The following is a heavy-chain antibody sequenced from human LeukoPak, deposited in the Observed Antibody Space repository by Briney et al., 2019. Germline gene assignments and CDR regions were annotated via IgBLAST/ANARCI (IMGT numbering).Heavy chain of an antibody. CDR3: ARVKQRPGRRGTTRGVEEY. Sequence: GGSLRLSCVASGFTFSSYRMTWVRQAPAKGLEGVAHIEQNGGERYYVDSVKGRFTIARDNAKNSLYLEMNSLRADDTAVYYCARVKQRPGRRGTTRGVEEYWGQGTLVTV. CDR1: GFTFSSYR. J-gene: IGHJ4*02. D-gene: IGHD1-1*01. V-gene: IGHV3-7*01. CDR2: IEQNGGER.